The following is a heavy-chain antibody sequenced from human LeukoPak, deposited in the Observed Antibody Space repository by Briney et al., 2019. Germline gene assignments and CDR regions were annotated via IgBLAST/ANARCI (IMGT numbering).Heavy chain of an antibody. Sequence: PGGPLRLSCEVSGFTFSTEAMTWVRQAPGKGLEWVSSISDSSRTTYYADSVQGRFTIPRDNSRNTVYLQMNSLRVEDTAFYYCAKKLGFIPQFDYWSQGTLVAVSS. D-gene: IGHD6-13*01. CDR3: AKKLGFIPQFDY. CDR2: ISDSSRTT. CDR1: GFTFSTEA. V-gene: IGHV3-23*01. J-gene: IGHJ4*02.